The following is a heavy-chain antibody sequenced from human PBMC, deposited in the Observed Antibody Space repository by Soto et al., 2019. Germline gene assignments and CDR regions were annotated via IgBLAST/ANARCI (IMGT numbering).Heavy chain of an antibody. CDR2: IYYSGST. D-gene: IGHD5-12*01. CDR3: ARHLNPGYGFDP. CDR1: GGSISSSSNY. V-gene: IGHV4-39*01. J-gene: IGHJ5*02. Sequence: QLQLQESGPGLVKPSETLSLTCTVSGGSISSSSNYWGWIRQPPGKGLEWIGSIYYSGSTYYNPSLKSRVTIFVDTSKNQFSLKLSSVTAADTAVYYCARHLNPGYGFDPWGQGTLVTVSS.